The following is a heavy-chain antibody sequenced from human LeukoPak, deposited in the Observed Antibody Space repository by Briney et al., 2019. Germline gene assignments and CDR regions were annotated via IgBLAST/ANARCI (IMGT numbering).Heavy chain of an antibody. J-gene: IGHJ4*02. CDR1: ESTFTTYG. CDR2: IPYDASNE. D-gene: IGHD2-15*01. V-gene: IGHV3-30*02. Sequence: PGGSLRLSCEASESTFTTYGMHWVRQAPGRGLEWVAFIPYDASNEYYGDSVKGRFTISRDNSKNTLYLQMNSLRAEDTAVYYCAKDNYIVVVVAATGFDYWGQGTLVTVSS. CDR3: AKDNYIVVVVAATGFDY.